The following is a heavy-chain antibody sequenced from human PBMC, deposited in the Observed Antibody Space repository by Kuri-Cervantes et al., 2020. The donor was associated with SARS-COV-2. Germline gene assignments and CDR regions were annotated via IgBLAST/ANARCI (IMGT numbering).Heavy chain of an antibody. CDR1: GGSISSYY. D-gene: IGHD6-13*01. V-gene: IGHV4-59*01. Sequence: GSLRLSCTVSGGSISSYYWSWIRQPPGKGLEWIGYIYYSGSTNYNPSLKSRVTISVDTSKNQFSLKLSSVTAADTAVYYCARGALGYSSSYLYNWFDPWGQGTLVTVSS. J-gene: IGHJ5*02. CDR3: ARGALGYSSSYLYNWFDP. CDR2: IYYSGST.